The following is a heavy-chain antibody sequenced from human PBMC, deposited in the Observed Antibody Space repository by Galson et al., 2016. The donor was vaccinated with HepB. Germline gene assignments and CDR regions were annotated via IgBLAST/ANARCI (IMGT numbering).Heavy chain of an antibody. J-gene: IGHJ4*02. CDR2: ISSSSSYI. CDR3: AREFKIAAPGVLDY. Sequence: SLRLSCAASGFTFSSYSMNWVRQAPGKGLEWVSSISSSSSYIYYADSVKGRFTISRDNAKNSLYLQMNSLRAEDTAVYYCAREFKIAAPGVLDYWGQGTLVTVSS. D-gene: IGHD6-13*01. CDR1: GFTFSSYS. V-gene: IGHV3-21*01.